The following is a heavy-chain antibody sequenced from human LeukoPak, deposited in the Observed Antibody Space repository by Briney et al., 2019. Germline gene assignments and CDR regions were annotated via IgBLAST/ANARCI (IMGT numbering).Heavy chain of an antibody. Sequence: PGGSLRLSCAASGLGVSSNYMSGVRQAPGMGLEGVSVIYSGSSTNYADSVKGRFTISRDNSKNTLHLQMNSLRAEDTAVYYCARDMYYYDSSGYHDAFDIWGQGTMVTVSS. CDR3: ARDMYYYDSSGYHDAFDI. D-gene: IGHD3-22*01. J-gene: IGHJ3*02. CDR1: GLGVSSNY. V-gene: IGHV3-53*01. CDR2: IYSGSST.